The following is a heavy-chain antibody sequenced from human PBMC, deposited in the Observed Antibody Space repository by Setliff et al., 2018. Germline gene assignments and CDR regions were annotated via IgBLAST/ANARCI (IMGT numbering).Heavy chain of an antibody. Sequence: SETLSLTCTVSGGSINNYHWNWIRQPPEKGLEWIGYVGYNGNTHYNPSLDSRVTMSVDTSKNQFSLKLTSVSAADTAVYYCARWGENSGRPDWRAFDIWGQGTMVTVSS. J-gene: IGHJ3*02. V-gene: IGHV4-59*01. CDR1: GGSINNYH. D-gene: IGHD1-26*01. CDR3: ARWGENSGRPDWRAFDI. CDR2: VGYNGNT.